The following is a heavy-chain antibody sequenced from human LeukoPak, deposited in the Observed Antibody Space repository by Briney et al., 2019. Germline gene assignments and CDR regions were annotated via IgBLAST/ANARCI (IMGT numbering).Heavy chain of an antibody. CDR2: IYYSGST. D-gene: IGHD3-22*01. Sequence: SETLSLTCTVPGVSISSYYWSWIRKPPGKGLEWIGYIYYSGSTNYNPSLKSRVTISVDTSKTQFSLKLSSVTAADTAVYYCAIPYYYDSSGYYLPGSWGQGTLVTVSS. CDR3: AIPYYYDSSGYYLPGS. V-gene: IGHV4-59*08. J-gene: IGHJ5*02. CDR1: GVSISSYY.